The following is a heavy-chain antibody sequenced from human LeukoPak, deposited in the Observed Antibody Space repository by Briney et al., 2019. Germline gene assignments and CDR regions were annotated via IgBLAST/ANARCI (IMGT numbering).Heavy chain of an antibody. J-gene: IGHJ4*02. V-gene: IGHV3-23*05. D-gene: IGHD3-3*01. CDR3: AKDFINLQPAGYFDY. Sequence: GGSLRLSCAASGFIFRNYGMNWVRQAPGKGLEWVSGIYTNGNTRYADSVRGRFTISRDNSKNTLYLQMNSLRAEDTAVYYCAKDFINLQPAGYFDYWGQGTLVTVSS. CDR1: GFIFRNYG. CDR2: IYTNGNT.